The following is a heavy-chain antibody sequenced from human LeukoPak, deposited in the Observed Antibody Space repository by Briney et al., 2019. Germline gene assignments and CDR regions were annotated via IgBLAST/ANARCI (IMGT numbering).Heavy chain of an antibody. CDR1: GYTLTELS. D-gene: IGHD6-13*01. V-gene: IGHV1-24*01. CDR3: ATGYRAAAGYFDY. CDR2: FDPEDGET. J-gene: IGHJ4*02. Sequence: ASVKVSCKVSGYTLTELSMHWVRQAPGKGLEWMGGFDPEDGETIYAQKFQGRVTMTEDTSTDTAYMELSGLRSEDTAVYYCATGYRAAAGYFDYWGQGTLVTVSS.